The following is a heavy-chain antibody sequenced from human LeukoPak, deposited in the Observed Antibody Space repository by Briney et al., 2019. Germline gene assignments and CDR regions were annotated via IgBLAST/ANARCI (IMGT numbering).Heavy chain of an antibody. V-gene: IGHV3-23*01. Sequence: PGGSLRLSCAASGFTFDDYGMSWVRQAPGKGLQWLSYISGTSRTIYYADSVKGRFAISRDNTKNTLYLQMNSLRAEDTAVYYCAKDRHAPGRYCSSTSCFPFDSWGQGTLVTVSS. D-gene: IGHD2-2*01. CDR1: GFTFDDYG. J-gene: IGHJ5*01. CDR3: AKDRHAPGRYCSSTSCFPFDS. CDR2: ISGTSRTI.